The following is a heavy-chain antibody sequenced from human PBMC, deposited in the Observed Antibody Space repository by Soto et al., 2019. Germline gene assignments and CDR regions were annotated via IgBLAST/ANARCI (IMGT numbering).Heavy chain of an antibody. CDR2: ISGSGSST. V-gene: IGHV3-23*01. CDR1: GFAFNIYA. Sequence: RRLSCAASGFAFNIYAMSWVRQAPGKGLEWVASISGSGSSTYSADSVKGRFTISRDNSKIMVYLQMNNLRAEDTATYYCAKCDGAYRYYSYGMVVWGQGTTVKVFS. D-gene: IGHD4-17*01. CDR3: AKCDGAYRYYSYGMVV. J-gene: IGHJ6*02.